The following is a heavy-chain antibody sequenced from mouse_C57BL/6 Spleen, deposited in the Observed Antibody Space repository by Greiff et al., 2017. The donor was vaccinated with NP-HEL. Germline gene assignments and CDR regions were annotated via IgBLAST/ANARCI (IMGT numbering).Heavy chain of an antibody. J-gene: IGHJ2*01. CDR2: INPSNGGT. Sequence: VQLQPPGTELVTPGASVKLSCKASGYTFTSYWMHWVKQRPGQGLEWIGNINPSNGGTNYNEKFKSKATLTVDKSSSTAYMQLSSLTSEDSAVYYCASSSYYYGSSPYYFDYWGQGTTLTVSS. CDR1: GYTFTSYW. D-gene: IGHD1-1*01. V-gene: IGHV1-53*01. CDR3: ASSSYYYGSSPYYFDY.